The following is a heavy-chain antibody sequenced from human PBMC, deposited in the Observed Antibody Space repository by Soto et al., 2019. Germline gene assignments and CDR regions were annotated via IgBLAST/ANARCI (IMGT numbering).Heavy chain of an antibody. V-gene: IGHV1-18*01. CDR3: ARLQLGGDRMLNWFDP. CDR2: INVYNGDR. D-gene: IGHD2-21*02. Sequence: QVQVVQSGPELKKPGASVKVSCKAQGYIFTKYGIGWVRQAPGHGLEWMGLINVYNGDRKVAQKFQDRVSRTTDTAKDTAYMELKSLRSGYTAVYYCARLQLGGDRMLNWFDPWGQGTLVTVSS. J-gene: IGHJ5*02. CDR1: GYIFTKYG.